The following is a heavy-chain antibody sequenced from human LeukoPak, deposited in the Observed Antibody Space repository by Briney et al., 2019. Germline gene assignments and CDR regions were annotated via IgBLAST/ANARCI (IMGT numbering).Heavy chain of an antibody. CDR3: ARDNDVADFVY. CDR2: ISSSSSYI. D-gene: IGHD2-8*01. J-gene: IGHJ4*02. CDR1: GFTFSSYS. Sequence: GGSLRLSCAASGFTFSSYSMNWVRQAPGKGLEGVSSISSSSSYIYYADSVKGRFTISRDNAKNSLYLQMNSLRAEDTAVYYCARDNDVADFVYWGQGTLVTVSS. V-gene: IGHV3-21*01.